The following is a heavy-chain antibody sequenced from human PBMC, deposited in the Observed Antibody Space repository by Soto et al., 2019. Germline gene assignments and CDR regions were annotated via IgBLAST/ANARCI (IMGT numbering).Heavy chain of an antibody. CDR2: ISPGGDST. V-gene: IGHV3-23*01. CDR3: CKAPRNPYFLHLLDV. D-gene: IGHD1-1*01. Sequence: EVQLLESGGGLVQPGGSLRLSCAASGFNFNIYAMTWVRQAPGKGLEWVSTISPGGDSTYFADSVKGRVTISRDNSKNTPPPPMNSLGAGGTAKFFLCKAPRNPYFLHLLDVRGTGATVTVSS. J-gene: IGHJ6*01. CDR1: GFNFNIYA.